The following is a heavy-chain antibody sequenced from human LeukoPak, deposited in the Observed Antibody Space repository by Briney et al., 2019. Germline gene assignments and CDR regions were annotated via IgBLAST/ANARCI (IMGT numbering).Heavy chain of an antibody. CDR2: ISFDRSNK. V-gene: IGHV3-30*18. J-gene: IGHJ4*02. CDR1: GFTFSTYG. D-gene: IGHD6-13*01. CDR3: AKGGGTGYSSSWYSN. Sequence: GGSLRLSCAASGFTFSTYGMHWVRQAPGKGLEWVAVISFDRSNKFYADSVKGRFTISRDNSKNTLYLQMNSLRPEDTALYYCAKGGGTGYSSSWYSNWGQGTLVTVSS.